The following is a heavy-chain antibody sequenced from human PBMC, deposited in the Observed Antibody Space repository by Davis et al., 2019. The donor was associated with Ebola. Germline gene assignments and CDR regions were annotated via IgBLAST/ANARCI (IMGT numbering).Heavy chain of an antibody. CDR3: TTRLVNHFDY. Sequence: GESLKISCAASGFSLRSCAMSWVRQAPGKGLEWVSTISDRSEHTHYADSVKGRFTISRDDSKNTVFLHMNTLRAEDTAIYYCTTRLVNHFDYWGQGTLVTVSS. CDR1: GFSLRSCA. V-gene: IGHV3-23*01. J-gene: IGHJ4*02. CDR2: ISDRSEHT. D-gene: IGHD6-19*01.